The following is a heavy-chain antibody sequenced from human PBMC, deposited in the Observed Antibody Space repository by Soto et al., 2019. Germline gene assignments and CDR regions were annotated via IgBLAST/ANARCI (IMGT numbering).Heavy chain of an antibody. CDR1: GGSISSYY. CDR3: ARVDSGYGPLAY. Sequence: QVQLQESGPGLVKPSETLSLTCTVSGGSISSYYWSWIRQPPGKGLEWIGYIYYSGSTNYNPSLKSRVTISVDTSKNQFSLKLSSVTPADTAVYYCARVDSGYGPLAYWGQGTLVTVSS. V-gene: IGHV4-59*01. CDR2: IYYSGST. J-gene: IGHJ4*02. D-gene: IGHD5-12*01.